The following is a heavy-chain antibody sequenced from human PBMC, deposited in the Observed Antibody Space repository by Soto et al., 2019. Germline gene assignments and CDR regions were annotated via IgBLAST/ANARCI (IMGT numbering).Heavy chain of an antibody. CDR3: ARGLATLPVFAFDV. V-gene: IGHV2-5*01. D-gene: IGHD6-6*01. CDR2: IYWNDDK. J-gene: IGHJ3*01. CDR1: GISLSTSGVG. Sequence: QITVKGSGPTLVKPTQTLTLTCSLSGISLSTSGVGLGWIRQTPGKALEWLALIYWNDDKHYTPSLKSRLPITKDTSNTQAVLTMTNMDPVDTATYYCARGLATLPVFAFDVWGQGTVVTVSS.